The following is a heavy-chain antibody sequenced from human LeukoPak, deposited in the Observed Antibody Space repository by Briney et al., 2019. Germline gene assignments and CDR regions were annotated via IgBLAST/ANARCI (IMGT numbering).Heavy chain of an antibody. CDR3: ARARFGDESFDY. CDR2: IYTSGST. V-gene: IGHV4-61*02. CDR1: GGSISSGSYY. D-gene: IGHD3-10*01. J-gene: IGHJ4*02. Sequence: SQTLSLTCTVSGGSISSGSYYWRWIRQPSGKGLEWIRRIYTSGSTNYNPALKSRVTISVDTSKNQSSLKLSSVTAADTAVYYCARARFGDESFDYWGQGTLVTVSS.